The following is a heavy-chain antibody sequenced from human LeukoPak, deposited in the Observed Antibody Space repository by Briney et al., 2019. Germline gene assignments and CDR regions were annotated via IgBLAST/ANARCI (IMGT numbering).Heavy chain of an antibody. CDR1: GGTFSSYA. J-gene: IGHJ5*02. V-gene: IGHV1-69*04. Sequence: SVKVSCKASGGTFSSYAISWVRQAPGQGLEWMGRIIPILGIANYAQKFQGRVTITADKSTSTAYMELNSLRSEDTAVYYCARDGGITMVRGFDPWGQGTLVTVSS. CDR2: IIPILGIA. CDR3: ARDGGITMVRGFDP. D-gene: IGHD3-10*01.